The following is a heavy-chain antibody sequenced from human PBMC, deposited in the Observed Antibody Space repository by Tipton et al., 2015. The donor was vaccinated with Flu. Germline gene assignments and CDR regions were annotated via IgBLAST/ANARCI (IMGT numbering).Heavy chain of an antibody. CDR1: GGSISSSSYY. V-gene: IGHV4-39*01. D-gene: IGHD2-15*01. CDR3: ATKEVSYCSGGSCYSYYFDY. Sequence: LRLSCTVSGGSISSSSYYWGWIRQPPGKGLEWIGSIYYSGSTYYNPSLKSRVTISVDTSKNQFSLKLSSVTAADTAVYYCATKEVSYCSGGSCYSYYFDYCGQGTLVTVSS. CDR2: IYYSGST. J-gene: IGHJ4*02.